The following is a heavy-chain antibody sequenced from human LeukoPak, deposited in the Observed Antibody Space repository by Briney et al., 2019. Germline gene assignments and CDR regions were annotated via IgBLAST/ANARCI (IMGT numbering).Heavy chain of an antibody. D-gene: IGHD6-19*01. CDR2: ISSSSSYI. CDR1: GFTFSSYN. Sequence: GGSLRLSCAASGFTFSSYNMNWVRQAPGRGPEWVSSISSSSSYIYYADSLKGRFTISRDNAKNSLYLQMNSLRAEDTAVYYCARKSVAVAGPLDYWGQGTLVTVSS. V-gene: IGHV3-21*01. J-gene: IGHJ4*02. CDR3: ARKSVAVAGPLDY.